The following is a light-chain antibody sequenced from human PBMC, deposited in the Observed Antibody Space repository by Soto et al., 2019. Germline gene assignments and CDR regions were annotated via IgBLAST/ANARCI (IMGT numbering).Light chain of an antibody. CDR3: SSFASSRTEV. Sequence: QAAPAQPAPLVCSPGQSITLSCPGTSNDVGGYNYVSWYQHHPGKAPKLIIYDVSNRPSGVSNRFSGSKSGNTASLSISGLQAEDEADYYCSSFASSRTEVFGTGTKVTVL. J-gene: IGLJ1*01. CDR2: DVS. V-gene: IGLV2-14*03. CDR1: SNDVGGYNY.